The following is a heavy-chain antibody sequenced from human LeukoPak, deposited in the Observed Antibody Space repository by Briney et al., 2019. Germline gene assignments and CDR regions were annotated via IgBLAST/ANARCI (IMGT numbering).Heavy chain of an antibody. V-gene: IGHV4-59*01. Sequence: PSETLSLTCTVSGGSISSYYWSWIRQPPGKGLECIGYIYYSGSTNYNPSLKSRVTISVDTSKNQFSLKLSSVTAADTAVYYCARGGGYCSGGSCYNFYYWGQGTLVTVSS. J-gene: IGHJ4*02. CDR3: ARGGGYCSGGSCYNFYY. CDR2: IYYSGST. CDR1: GGSISSYY. D-gene: IGHD2-15*01.